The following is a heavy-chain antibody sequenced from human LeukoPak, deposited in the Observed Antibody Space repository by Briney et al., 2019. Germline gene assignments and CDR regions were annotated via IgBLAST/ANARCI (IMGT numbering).Heavy chain of an antibody. J-gene: IGHJ4*02. Sequence: GGSLRLSCAASGFTFSDYYMSWIRQAPGKGLEWVSCINSISGEIWYADSVKGRFTISRDDAKNSLYLQMNSLRDEDTAVYYCARDHGYAFDYWGQGTLVTVSS. CDR3: ARDHGYAFDY. V-gene: IGHV3-11*06. CDR2: INSISGEI. D-gene: IGHD5-12*01. CDR1: GFTFSDYY.